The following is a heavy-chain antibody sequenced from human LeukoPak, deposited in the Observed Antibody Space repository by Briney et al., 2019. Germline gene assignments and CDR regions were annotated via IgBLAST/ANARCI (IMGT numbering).Heavy chain of an antibody. CDR3: ARDAVGMDV. V-gene: IGHV3-30*04. J-gene: IGHJ6*02. CDR2: ISSDGSSV. Sequence: RSLRLSCAASGFTFSSYAIDWVRQAPGKGLEWVAVISSDGSSVYYAESVTGRFTISRDNSKNTQYLQMNSLRLEDTAVYYCARDAVGMDVWGQGTTVTVAS. CDR1: GFTFSSYA.